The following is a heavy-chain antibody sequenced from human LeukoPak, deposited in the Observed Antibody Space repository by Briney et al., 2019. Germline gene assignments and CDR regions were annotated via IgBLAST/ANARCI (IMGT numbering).Heavy chain of an antibody. D-gene: IGHD2-21*02. Sequence: GASVKVSCKSSGYTFTSYDINWVRQATGQGLEWMGWMNPNSGNTGYAQKFQGRVTITRNTSINTAYMELSNLGSEDTAVYYCARQRGTIVVVTATSGFDPWGQGTLVTVSS. CDR3: ARQRGTIVVVTATSGFDP. CDR1: GYTFTSYD. V-gene: IGHV1-8*03. J-gene: IGHJ5*02. CDR2: MNPNSGNT.